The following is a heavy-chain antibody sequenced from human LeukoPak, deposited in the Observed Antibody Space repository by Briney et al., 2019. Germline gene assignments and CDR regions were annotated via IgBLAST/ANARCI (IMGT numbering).Heavy chain of an antibody. D-gene: IGHD4-11*01. CDR1: GGTFSSYA. CDR3: ARGVPYSNYAHDDYYYYMDV. CDR2: IIPIFGTA. Sequence: VASVKVSCKASGGTFSSYAISWVRQAPGQGLGWMGGIIPIFGTANHAQKFQGRVTITTDESTSTAYMELSSLRSEDTAVYYCARGVPYSNYAHDDYYYYMDVWGKGTTVTVSS. J-gene: IGHJ6*03. V-gene: IGHV1-69*05.